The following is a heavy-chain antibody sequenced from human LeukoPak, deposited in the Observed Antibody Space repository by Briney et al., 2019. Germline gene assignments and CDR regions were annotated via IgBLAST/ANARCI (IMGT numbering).Heavy chain of an antibody. CDR2: IYYSGST. CDR3: ASTMTYFQH. CDR1: GGSISSYY. J-gene: IGHJ1*01. D-gene: IGHD3-22*01. V-gene: IGHV4-59*01. Sequence: PSETLSLTCTVSGGSISSYYWSWIRQPPGKGLEWIGYIYYSGSTNYNPSLKSRVTISVDTSKNQFSLKLSSVTAADTAVYYCASTMTYFQHWGQGTLVTVSS.